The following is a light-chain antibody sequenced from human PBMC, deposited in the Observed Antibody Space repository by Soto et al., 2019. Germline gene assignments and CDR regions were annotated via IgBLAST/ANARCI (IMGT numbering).Light chain of an antibody. V-gene: IGKV2-28*01. J-gene: IGKJ4*01. CDR2: LDS. CDR3: MHALPLPHS. CDR1: QSLLHSDGHNF. Sequence: DIVVTQSPLSLPVTPGDSASISCRSSQSLLHSDGHNFLDWFLQKPGQSPQLLIYLDSNRASGVREIDYGRGSSPVFRLKVRRVKIVDLVVYYGMHALPLPHSFGAAAKVEIK.